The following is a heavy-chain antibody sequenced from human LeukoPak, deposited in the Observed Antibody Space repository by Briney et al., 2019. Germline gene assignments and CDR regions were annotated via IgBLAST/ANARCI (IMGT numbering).Heavy chain of an antibody. CDR2: IYYSGST. V-gene: IGHV4-39*01. CDR1: GGSISSSSYY. Sequence: SETLSLTCTVSGGSISSSSYYWGWIRQPPGKGLEWIGSIYYSGSTYYNPPPKSRVTISVDTSKNQFSLKLSSVTAADTAVYYCARGWTNWEWGRAYYYYYMDVWGKGTTVTVSS. CDR3: ARGWTNWEWGRAYYYYYMDV. J-gene: IGHJ6*03. D-gene: IGHD7-27*01.